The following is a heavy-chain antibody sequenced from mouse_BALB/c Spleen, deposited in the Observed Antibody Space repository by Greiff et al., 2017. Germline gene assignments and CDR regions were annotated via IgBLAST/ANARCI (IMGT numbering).Heavy chain of an antibody. CDR1: GFTFSSYA. CDR2: ISSGGST. D-gene: IGHD1-1*01. V-gene: IGHV5-6-5*01. J-gene: IGHJ2*01. CDR3: ATTVVGGVDY. Sequence: EVKLVESGGGLVKPGGSLKLSCAASGFTFSSYAMSWVRQTPEKRLEWVASISSGGSTYYPDSVKGRFTISRDNARNILYLQMSSLRSEDTAMYYCATTVVGGVDYWGQGTTLTVSS.